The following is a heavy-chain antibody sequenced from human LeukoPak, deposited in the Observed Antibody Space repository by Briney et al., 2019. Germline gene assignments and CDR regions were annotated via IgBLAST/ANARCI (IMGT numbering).Heavy chain of an antibody. Sequence: GSLRLSCAASGFTFNGYWMSWVRQAPGKGQEWVANIKQDGSEKYYVDSVEGRFTISRDNAKNSLYLQMNSLRAEDTAVYYCARERPSSGYYPYYFDYWGQGTLVTVSS. CDR2: IKQDGSEK. CDR1: GFTFNGYW. D-gene: IGHD3-22*01. V-gene: IGHV3-7*01. J-gene: IGHJ4*02. CDR3: ARERPSSGYYPYYFDY.